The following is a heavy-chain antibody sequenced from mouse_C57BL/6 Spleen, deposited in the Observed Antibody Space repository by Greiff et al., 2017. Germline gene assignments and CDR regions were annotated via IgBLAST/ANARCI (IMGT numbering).Heavy chain of an antibody. V-gene: IGHV5-17*01. CDR2: ISSGSSTI. CDR3: AKKANSYHLYGAMDY. J-gene: IGHJ4*01. CDR1: GFTFSDYG. D-gene: IGHD1-2*01. Sequence: EVKLVESGGGLVKPGGSLKLSCAASGFTFSDYGMHWVRQAPEKGLEWVAYISSGSSTIYYADTVTGRFTISRDNAKNTLSLQMTSLRFEDTAMYYGAKKANSYHLYGAMDYWGQGTSVTASS.